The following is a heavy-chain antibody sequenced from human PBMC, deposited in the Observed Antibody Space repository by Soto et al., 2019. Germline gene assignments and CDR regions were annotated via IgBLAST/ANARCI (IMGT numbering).Heavy chain of an antibody. CDR1: GDSFSTYY. J-gene: IGHJ4*02. CDR3: ARDGGSGWDPFDC. Sequence: PSETLSLTCTVSGDSFSTYYWSWIRQPPGKGLEWIGYIYYSGVTTYNPSLKSRVTISVDTSKNQFSLKLSSVTAADTAVYYCARDGGSGWDPFDCWGQGILVTVSS. V-gene: IGHV4-59*01. D-gene: IGHD6-19*01. CDR2: IYYSGVT.